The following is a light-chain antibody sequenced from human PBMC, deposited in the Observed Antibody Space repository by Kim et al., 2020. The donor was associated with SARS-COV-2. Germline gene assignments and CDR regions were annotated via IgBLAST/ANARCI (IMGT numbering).Light chain of an antibody. V-gene: IGLV1-44*01. CDR1: SSNIGRNT. CDR2: YNN. Sequence: QSVVTQPPSASGTPGQRVTISCSGSSSNIGRNTVNWYQQFPGTAPKLLIYYNNQRPSGVPDRFSGSKSGTSASLAISGLQSDDESDYYCAAWYDSLNGLVFGGGTQLTVL. J-gene: IGLJ2*01. CDR3: AAWYDSLNGLV.